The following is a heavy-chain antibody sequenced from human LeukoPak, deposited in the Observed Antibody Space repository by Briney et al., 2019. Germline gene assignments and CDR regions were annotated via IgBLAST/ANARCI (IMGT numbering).Heavy chain of an antibody. CDR1: GGSISSYY. CDR2: IYYSGST. J-gene: IGHJ4*02. Sequence: SETLSLTCTVSGGSISSYYWSWIRQPPGKGLEWIGYIYYSGSTNYNPSLKSRVTISVDTSKNQFSLKLSSVTAADTAVYYCARRQPNWYFDYWGRGTLVTVSS. V-gene: IGHV4-59*01. CDR3: ARRQPNWYFDY. D-gene: IGHD1-1*01.